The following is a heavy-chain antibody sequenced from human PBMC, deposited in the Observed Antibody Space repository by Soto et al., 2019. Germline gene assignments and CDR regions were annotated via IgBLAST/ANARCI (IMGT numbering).Heavy chain of an antibody. CDR3: AAGGGLPRYY. Sequence: SETLSLTCAVSGGYISSGCYSWSWIRQPPGKGLEWIGYIYHSGSTYYNPSLKSRVTISVDRSKNQFSLKLSSVTAADTAVYYCAAGGGLPRYYWGQGTLVTVSS. CDR1: GGYISSGCYS. J-gene: IGHJ4*02. V-gene: IGHV4-30-2*01. CDR2: IYHSGST. D-gene: IGHD5-12*01.